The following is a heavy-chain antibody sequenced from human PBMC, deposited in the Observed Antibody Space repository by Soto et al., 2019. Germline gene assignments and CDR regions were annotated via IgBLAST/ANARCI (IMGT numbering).Heavy chain of an antibody. V-gene: IGHV4-61*05. CDR2: IFHTGTT. CDR1: GGSISSSSYY. D-gene: IGHD3-22*01. Sequence: SETLSLTCTVSGGSISSSSYYYSWIRQPPGKGLEWIGYIFHTGTTSYNPSLKSRVTMSVDTSQSQFSLKLNSVTAADTAVYYCTTEAYDNSGSLAFDIWGQGTLVTVSS. CDR3: TTEAYDNSGSLAFDI. J-gene: IGHJ3*02.